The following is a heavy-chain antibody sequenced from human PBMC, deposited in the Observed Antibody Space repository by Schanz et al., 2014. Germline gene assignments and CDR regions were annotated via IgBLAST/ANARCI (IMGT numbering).Heavy chain of an antibody. J-gene: IGHJ4*02. CDR2: INSVGSNT. CDR3: AKIERNED. Sequence: EVQVVESGGGLVQPGGSLRLSCSASGFTFSIYAMHWVRQAPGKGLVWVARINSVGSNTDYADSVTGRFTISRDSSKNTLYLQMNSLRPEDTAVYFCAKIERNEDWGQGTLVTVSS. CDR1: GFTFSIYA. V-gene: IGHV3-74*01. D-gene: IGHD1-1*01.